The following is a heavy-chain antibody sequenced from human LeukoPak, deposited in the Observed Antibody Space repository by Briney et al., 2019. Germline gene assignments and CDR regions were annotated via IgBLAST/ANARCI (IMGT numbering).Heavy chain of an antibody. CDR1: GFTVSTNY. J-gene: IGHJ1*01. D-gene: IGHD2-21*01. V-gene: IGHV3-30*03. CDR2: TSYDGSNK. Sequence: GGSLRLSCAASGFTVSTNYMSWVRQAPGKGLKWVAVTSYDGSNKHYADSVKGRFTISRDNSKNTLYLQMNSLRAEDTAVYYCAIRGGESVWGQGTLVTVSS. CDR3: AIRGGESV.